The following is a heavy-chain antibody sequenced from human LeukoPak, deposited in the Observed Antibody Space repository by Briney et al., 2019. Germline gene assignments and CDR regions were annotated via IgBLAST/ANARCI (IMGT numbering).Heavy chain of an antibody. V-gene: IGHV4-39*07. J-gene: IGHJ4*02. CDR3: ARDLGGSYYDY. CDR2: IYYSGST. Sequence: SETLSLTCTVSGGSISNSSSYWGWIRQPPGKGLEWIGSIYYSGSTYYNPSLKSRVTISVDTSKNQFSLKLSSVTAADTAVYYCARDLGGSYYDYWGQGTLVTVS. D-gene: IGHD1-26*01. CDR1: GGSISNSSSY.